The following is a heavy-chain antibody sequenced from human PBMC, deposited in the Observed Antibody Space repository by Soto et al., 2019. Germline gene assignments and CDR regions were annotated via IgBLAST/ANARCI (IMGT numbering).Heavy chain of an antibody. CDR3: ARDLTPESIQASRLSDWFDP. Sequence: QVQLVQSGAEVKKPGASVKVSCKASGYTFTNYYMHWVRQAPGQGLEWMGIINPSGGSTSYAQKFQGRLTMTRDTPTSTVYMELSSLRSNATAVYFCARDLTPESIQASRLSDWFDPWGQGTLVTVSS. CDR2: INPSGGST. V-gene: IGHV1-46*01. J-gene: IGHJ5*02. CDR1: GYTFTNYY. D-gene: IGHD5-18*01.